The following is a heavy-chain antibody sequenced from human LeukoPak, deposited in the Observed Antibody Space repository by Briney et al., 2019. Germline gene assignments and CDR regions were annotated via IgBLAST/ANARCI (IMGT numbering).Heavy chain of an antibody. CDR2: INPNSGGT. J-gene: IGHJ3*02. D-gene: IGHD3-22*01. Sequence: ASVKVSCKASGYTFTGSYMHWVRQAPGQGLEWMGWINPNSGGTNYAQKFQGRVTMTRDTSISTAYMELSRLRSDDTAVYYCAREYYYDSSGYSPSDAFDIWGQGTMVTVSS. CDR3: AREYYYDSSGYSPSDAFDI. CDR1: GYTFTGSY. V-gene: IGHV1-2*02.